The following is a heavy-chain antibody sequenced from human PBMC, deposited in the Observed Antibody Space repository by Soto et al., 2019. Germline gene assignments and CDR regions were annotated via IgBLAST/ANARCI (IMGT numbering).Heavy chain of an antibody. CDR2: TYYRSKWYN. V-gene: IGHV6-1*01. CDR3: ARDTSIAARSAYYYYGMDV. J-gene: IGHJ6*02. D-gene: IGHD6-6*01. CDR1: GDSASGNSAA. Sequence: SQPPSLTCAISGDSASGNSAAGKWSGQSPSRGLGWLGRTYYRSKWYNDYAVSLKSRITINPDTSKNQFSLQLNSVTPEDTAVYYCARDTSIAARSAYYYYGMDVWGLGTTVTVAS.